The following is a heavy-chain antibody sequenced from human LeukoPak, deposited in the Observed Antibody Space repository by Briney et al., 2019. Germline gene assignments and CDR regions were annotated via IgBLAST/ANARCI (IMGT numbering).Heavy chain of an antibody. V-gene: IGHV3-33*01. CDR3: ARYPASVYYGMDV. Sequence: GRSLRLSCAASGFTFSSYGMHWVRQAPGKGLEWVAVIWYYGSNKYYADSVKGRFTISRDNSKNTLYLQMNSLRAEDTAVYYCARYPASVYYGMDVWGQGTTVTVSS. J-gene: IGHJ6*02. CDR1: GFTFSSYG. CDR2: IWYYGSNK.